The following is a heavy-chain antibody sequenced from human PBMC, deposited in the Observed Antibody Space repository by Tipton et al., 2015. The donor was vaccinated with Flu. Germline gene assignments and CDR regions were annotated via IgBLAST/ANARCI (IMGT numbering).Heavy chain of an antibody. V-gene: IGHV4-61*02. CDR2: ISTSGST. D-gene: IGHD4/OR15-4a*01. CDR3: ARWVSYGACYGFDV. Sequence: TLSLTCTVSGGSISSGNYYWSWIRQSAEKGLEWIGRISTSGSTSYKPSLRSRVNISVDTSKNEFSLKLSSVTAADTAVYYCARWVSYGACYGFDVWGQGTTVIVSS. J-gene: IGHJ6*02. CDR1: GGSISSGNYY.